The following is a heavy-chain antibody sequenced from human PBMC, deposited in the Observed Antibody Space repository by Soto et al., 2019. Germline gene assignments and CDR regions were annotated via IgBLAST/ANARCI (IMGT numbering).Heavy chain of an antibody. CDR2: IYYSGSP. D-gene: IGHD4-4*01. J-gene: IGHJ6*02. Sequence: QVQLQESGPGLVKPSQTLSLTCTVSGGSISSGDYYWSWIRQPPGKGLEWIGYIYYSGSPYYNPSLQSRVTISVVTSKTQFSLKLSSVTAADTAVYYCARALYSSFPRYYYYGMDVWGQGTTVTVSS. CDR1: GGSISSGDYY. CDR3: ARALYSSFPRYYYYGMDV. V-gene: IGHV4-30-4*01.